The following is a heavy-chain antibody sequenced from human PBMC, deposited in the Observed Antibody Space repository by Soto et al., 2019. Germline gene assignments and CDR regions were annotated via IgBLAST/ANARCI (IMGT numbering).Heavy chain of an antibody. CDR1: GFTFSSYG. J-gene: IGHJ4*02. CDR2: IGGSTCTT. Sequence: GGSLRLSCAVSGFTFSSYGMSCVRQAPGKGLEWVSAIGGSTCTTSYASHADSVKGRFTISRDNSKNTLYLQMDSLRADDSALYDCVKESLGGTTLDYWGQGTLVTVSA. CDR3: VKESLGGTTLDY. D-gene: IGHD1-7*01. V-gene: IGHV3-23*01.